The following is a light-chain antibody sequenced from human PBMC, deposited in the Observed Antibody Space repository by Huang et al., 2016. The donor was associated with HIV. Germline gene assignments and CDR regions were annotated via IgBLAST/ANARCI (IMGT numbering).Light chain of an antibody. J-gene: IGKJ1*01. Sequence: DVVMTQSPLSLPVTLGQPASISCRSSQRLVHSDGYTYLSWFQQSPGQSPRRLLYKVSNRDFGVPDRFSDSGSGTDFTLRINRVEAEDVGVYYCMQGSHWPPTFGQGTKVEIK. CDR3: MQGSHWPPT. V-gene: IGKV2-30*02. CDR1: QRLVHSDGYTY. CDR2: KVS.